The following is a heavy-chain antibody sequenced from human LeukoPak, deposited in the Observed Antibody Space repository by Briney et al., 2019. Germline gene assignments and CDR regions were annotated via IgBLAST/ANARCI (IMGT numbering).Heavy chain of an antibody. CDR1: GGSISRYC. Sequence: SETLSLTCTVSGGSISRYCWSWIRQPPGKGLEWIGYIYYSGSTNYNPSLKSRVTISVDTSKNQFSLKLSSVTAADTAVYYCAREDGYSSSWYDAFDIWGQGTMVTVSS. J-gene: IGHJ3*02. CDR2: IYYSGST. V-gene: IGHV4-59*01. CDR3: AREDGYSSSWYDAFDI. D-gene: IGHD6-13*01.